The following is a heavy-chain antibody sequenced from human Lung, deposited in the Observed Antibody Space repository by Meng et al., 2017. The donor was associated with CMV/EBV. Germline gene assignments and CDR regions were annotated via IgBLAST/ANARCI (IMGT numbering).Heavy chain of an antibody. J-gene: IGHJ4*02. CDR2: FRYSRDT. CDR3: VRGLYYLAGDGYYHDF. D-gene: IGHD2-21*01. Sequence: FIGSDHCLWSALRPPPGKRLDGVGYFRYSRDTYSIPSLQSRLTVTFDTSKNQFSLRLTSVTAADTAVYYCVRGLYYLAGDGYYHDFWGPGTLVTVSS. CDR1: FIGSDHCL. V-gene: IGHV4-30-4*01.